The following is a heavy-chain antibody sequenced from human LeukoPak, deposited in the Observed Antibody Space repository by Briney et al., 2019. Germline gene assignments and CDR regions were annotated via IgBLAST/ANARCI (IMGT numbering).Heavy chain of an antibody. CDR2: INHSGST. V-gene: IGHV4-34*01. Sequence: SETLSLTCAVYGGSFSGYYWSWIRQPPGKGLEWIGEINHSGSTNYNPSPKSRVTISVDTSKNQFSLKLSSVTAADTAVYYCARGWPDSSSWRSFDYWGQGTLVTVSS. CDR3: ARGWPDSSSWRSFDY. J-gene: IGHJ4*02. D-gene: IGHD6-13*01. CDR1: GGSFSGYY.